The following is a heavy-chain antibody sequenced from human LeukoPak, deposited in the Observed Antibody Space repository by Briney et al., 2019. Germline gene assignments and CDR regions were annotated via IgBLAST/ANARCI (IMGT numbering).Heavy chain of an antibody. CDR1: GGTFSSYA. Sequence: SVKVSCKASGGTFSSYAITWVRQAPGQGLEWMGGIIPIFDTANYAQKFQGRVTITADKSTSTAYMELSSLRSEDTAVYYCARAGRYCGGDCPHYYYYYMDVWGKGTTVTVPS. V-gene: IGHV1-69*06. D-gene: IGHD2-21*01. CDR2: IIPIFDTA. J-gene: IGHJ6*03. CDR3: ARAGRYCGGDCPHYYYYYMDV.